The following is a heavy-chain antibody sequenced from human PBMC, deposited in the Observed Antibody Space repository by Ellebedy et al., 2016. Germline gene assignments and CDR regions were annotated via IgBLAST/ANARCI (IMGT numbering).Heavy chain of an antibody. CDR1: GFTFSSYS. D-gene: IGHD6-13*01. V-gene: IGHV3-21*01. CDR3: ARVPRAAASAQNPYYFDY. J-gene: IGHJ4*02. Sequence: GESLKISXAASGFTFSSYSMNWVRQAPGKGLEWVSSISSSSSYIYYADSVKGRFTISRDNAKNSLYLQMNSLRAEDTAVYYCARVPRAAASAQNPYYFDYWGQGTLVTVSS. CDR2: ISSSSSYI.